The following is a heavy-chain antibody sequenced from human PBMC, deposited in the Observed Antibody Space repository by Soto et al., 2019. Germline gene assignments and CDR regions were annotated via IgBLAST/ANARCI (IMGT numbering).Heavy chain of an antibody. CDR1: GLSLTNAW. CDR3: ATEMRHSNGWKGPFNI. Sequence: EVQLVASGGGLVKPGGSLRLSCAASGLSLTNAWMDWVRQAPGKGLEWVGRIKSNIDGGTADLAAPEKGRFTISRDVSINALFLQVNNVETEDTAIYYCATEMRHSNGWKGPFNIWGQGTMITVSS. D-gene: IGHD6-19*01. J-gene: IGHJ3*02. V-gene: IGHV3-15*01. CDR2: IKSNIDGGTA.